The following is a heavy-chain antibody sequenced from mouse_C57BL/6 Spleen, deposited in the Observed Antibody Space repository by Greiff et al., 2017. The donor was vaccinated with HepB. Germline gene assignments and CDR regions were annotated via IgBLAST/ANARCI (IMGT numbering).Heavy chain of an antibody. CDR2: INPGSGGT. D-gene: IGHD2-2*01. J-gene: IGHJ2*01. Sequence: QVQLQQSGAELVRPGTSVKVSCKASGYAFTNYLIEWVKQRPGQGLEWIGVINPGSGGTNYNEKFKGKATLTADKSSSTAYMQLSSLTSEDSAVYFCARSGTMVTTEGLDYWGQGTTLTVSS. CDR1: GYAFTNYL. CDR3: ARSGTMVTTEGLDY. V-gene: IGHV1-54*01.